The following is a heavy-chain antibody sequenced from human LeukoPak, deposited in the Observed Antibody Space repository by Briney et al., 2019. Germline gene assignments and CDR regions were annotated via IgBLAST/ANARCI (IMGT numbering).Heavy chain of an antibody. CDR1: GGSISSGSYY. CDR3: ARRRFSDYGDSYFDY. CDR2: IYTSGST. V-gene: IGHV4-61*02. Sequence: PSQTLSLTCTVSGGSISSGSYYWSWIRQPAGKGLEWIGRIYTSGSTNYNPSLKSRVTISVDTSKNQCSLKLSSVTAADTAVYYCARRRFSDYGDSYFDYWGQGTLVTVSS. D-gene: IGHD4-17*01. J-gene: IGHJ4*02.